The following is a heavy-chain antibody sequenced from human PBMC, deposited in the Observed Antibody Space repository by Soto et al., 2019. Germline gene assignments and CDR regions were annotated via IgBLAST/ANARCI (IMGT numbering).Heavy chain of an antibody. D-gene: IGHD3-3*01. Sequence: GESLKISCKGSEYSFSTYWIAWVRPMPGKGLEWMGIIYPGDSDTRYIPSLQGQVTISADKALRAAYLQVSSWNASDTPMYYGARQISHYDCWSNKYLYYGLDVRCQRNTVTVSS. CDR2: IYPGDSDT. CDR3: ARQISHYDCWSNKYLYYGLDV. V-gene: IGHV5-51*01. J-gene: IGHJ6*02. CDR1: EYSFSTYW.